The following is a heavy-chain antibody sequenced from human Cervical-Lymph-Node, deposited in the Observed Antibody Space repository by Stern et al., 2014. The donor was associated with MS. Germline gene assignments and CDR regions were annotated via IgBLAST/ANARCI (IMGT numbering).Heavy chain of an antibody. Sequence: QVQLQESGPGLVKPSETLSLTCTVSGGSISNDYWTWIRKPPGKGLEWIGYIYGSGSTNYIPSLKSRVTMSVDTSKNQLFLKLSSVTAADTAVYYCARVLRGYSYGPFDYWGQGTLVTVSS. CDR1: GGSISNDY. CDR3: ARVLRGYSYGPFDY. V-gene: IGHV4-59*01. CDR2: IYGSGST. D-gene: IGHD5-18*01. J-gene: IGHJ4*02.